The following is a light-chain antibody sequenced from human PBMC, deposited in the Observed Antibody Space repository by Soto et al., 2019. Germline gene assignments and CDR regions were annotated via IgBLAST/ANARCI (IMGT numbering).Light chain of an antibody. CDR1: SSNIGNNY. CDR2: DNN. V-gene: IGLV1-51*01. CDR3: ATWDSSLSVVI. Sequence: QSVLTQPPSVSAAPGQRVTISCSGSSSNIGNNYVSWYQQVPGTAPKLLIYDNNKRTSGIPDRFSGSKSGTSATLGITGLQTGDEADYYCATWDSSLSVVIFGGGTKLTVL. J-gene: IGLJ2*01.